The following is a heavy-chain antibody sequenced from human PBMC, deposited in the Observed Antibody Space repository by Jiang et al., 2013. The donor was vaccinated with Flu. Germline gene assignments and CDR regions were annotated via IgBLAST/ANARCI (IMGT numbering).Heavy chain of an antibody. CDR1: GGSISNYY. CDR3: ARDRGQWEWDAFDI. J-gene: IGHJ3*02. V-gene: IGHV4-59*01. Sequence: GPGLVKPSETLSLTCTVSGGSISNYYWSWIRQPPGKGLEWIGYIYYSGSTNYNPSLKSRVTISVDTSKNQFSLKLSSVTAADTAVYYCARDRGQWEWDAFDIWGQGDNGSPSLQ. CDR2: IYYSGST. D-gene: IGHD1-26*01.